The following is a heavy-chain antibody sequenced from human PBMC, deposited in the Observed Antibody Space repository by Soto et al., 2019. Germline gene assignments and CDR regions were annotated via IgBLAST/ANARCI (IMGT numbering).Heavy chain of an antibody. CDR1: GDSVSSNSAT. J-gene: IGHJ4*02. V-gene: IGHV6-1*01. Sequence: SQTLSLTCAISGDSVSSNSATWTWIRQSPSRGLEWLGRTYYRSNWYTDYASSVKSRMTINPDTSKNHFSLQLNSVTPEDTAVYYCGRLVGNSWIDYWGQGSLVTVSS. CDR2: TYYRSNWYT. CDR3: GRLVGNSWIDY. D-gene: IGHD6-13*01.